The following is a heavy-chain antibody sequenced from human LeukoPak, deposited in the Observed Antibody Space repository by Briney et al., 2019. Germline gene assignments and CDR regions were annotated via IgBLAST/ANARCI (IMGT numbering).Heavy chain of an antibody. V-gene: IGHV3-21*01. CDR3: ARDGSGITGTGLDY. CDR1: GFTFSSYS. Sequence: GGSLRLSCGVSGFTFSSYSMNWVRQAPGKGLEWGSSIRSSSSYIYYADSVKGRFTISRDNAKNSLYLQMNSLRAEDTAVYYCARDGSGITGTGLDYWGQGTLVTVSS. CDR2: IRSSSSYI. D-gene: IGHD1/OR15-1a*01. J-gene: IGHJ4*02.